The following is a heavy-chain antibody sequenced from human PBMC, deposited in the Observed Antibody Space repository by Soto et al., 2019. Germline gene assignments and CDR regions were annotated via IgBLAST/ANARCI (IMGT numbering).Heavy chain of an antibody. J-gene: IGHJ6*02. CDR3: ASPGYSAEYYYYGMDV. Sequence: QVQLVQSGAEVKKPGSSVKVSCKASGGTFSSYAISWVRQAPGQGLERMGGIIPIFGTANYAQKFQGRVTITADESTSTAYMELSSLRSEDTAVYYCASPGYSAEYYYYGMDVWGQGTTVTVSS. CDR2: IIPIFGTA. V-gene: IGHV1-69*01. CDR1: GGTFSSYA. D-gene: IGHD1-26*01.